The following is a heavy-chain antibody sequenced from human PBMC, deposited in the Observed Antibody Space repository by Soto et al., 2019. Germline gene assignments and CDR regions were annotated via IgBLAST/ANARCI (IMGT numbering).Heavy chain of an antibody. D-gene: IGHD1-7*01. Sequence: GGSLRLSCAASGFTFSSYSMNWVRQAPGKGLEWVSSISSSSSYIYYADSVKGRFTISRGNAKNSLYLQMNSLRAEDTAVYYCARDRDNWNYPAPHFGWFDPWGQGTLVTVS. CDR2: ISSSSSYI. CDR1: GFTFSSYS. J-gene: IGHJ5*02. CDR3: ARDRDNWNYPAPHFGWFDP. V-gene: IGHV3-21*01.